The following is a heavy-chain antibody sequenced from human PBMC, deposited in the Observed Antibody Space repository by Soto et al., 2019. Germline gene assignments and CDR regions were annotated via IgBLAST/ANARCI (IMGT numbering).Heavy chain of an antibody. CDR3: ARVYYDYVWGPAEGFDY. CDR1: GGSFSGYY. Sequence: ASETLSLTCAVYGGSFSGYYWSWIRQPPGKGLEWIGEINHSGSTNYNPSLKSRVTISVDTSKNQFSLKLSSVTAADTAVYYCARVYYDYVWGPAEGFDYWGQGTLVTVSS. V-gene: IGHV4-34*01. D-gene: IGHD3-16*01. CDR2: INHSGST. J-gene: IGHJ4*02.